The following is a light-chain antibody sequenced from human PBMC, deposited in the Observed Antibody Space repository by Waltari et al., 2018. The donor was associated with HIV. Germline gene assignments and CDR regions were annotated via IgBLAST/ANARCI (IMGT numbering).Light chain of an antibody. CDR1: QSISNNH. CDR3: QQYGSSPGT. CDR2: GAS. J-gene: IGKJ1*01. V-gene: IGKV3-20*01. Sequence: ELVLTQSPGTLSLSPGERATLSCSASQSISNNHLAWYQQKPDQAPRLLIYGASSRATGIPDRFSGSGSGTDFTLTISRLEPEDFALYYCQQYGSSPGTFGQGTKVEIK.